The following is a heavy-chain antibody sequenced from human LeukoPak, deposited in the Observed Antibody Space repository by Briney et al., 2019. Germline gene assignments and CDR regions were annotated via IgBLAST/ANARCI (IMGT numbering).Heavy chain of an antibody. CDR1: GDSMSYYY. V-gene: IGHV4-59*01. CDR2: MYYTGRT. D-gene: IGHD2-2*02. J-gene: IGHJ4*02. CDR3: TRITIRGNSDY. Sequence: SETLSLTCTVSGDSMSYYYWSWIRQTPGKGLEWLGYMYYTGRTKYNPSLKSRVTFSLDMSKNQFSLKLDSVTAADTAMYYCTRITIRGNSDYWGQGTLVTVSS.